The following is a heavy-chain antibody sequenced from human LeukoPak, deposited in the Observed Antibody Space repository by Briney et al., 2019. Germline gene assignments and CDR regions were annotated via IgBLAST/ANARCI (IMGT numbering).Heavy chain of an antibody. CDR2: ISYDGSNK. CDR1: GFTFSSYA. J-gene: IGHJ4*02. Sequence: GGSLRLSCAASGFTFSSYAMHWVRQAPGKGLEWVAVISYDGSNKYYADSVKGRFIIFRDNSKNTLYLQMNSLRVEDTAIYYCANEIRPNDYWGRGTLVTVAS. V-gene: IGHV3-30-3*02. CDR3: ANEIRPNDY. D-gene: IGHD4-17*01.